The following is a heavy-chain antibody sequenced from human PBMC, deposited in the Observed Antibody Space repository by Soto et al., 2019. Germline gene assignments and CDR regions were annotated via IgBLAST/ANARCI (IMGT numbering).Heavy chain of an antibody. D-gene: IGHD5-12*01. CDR1: GGSFSGYY. J-gene: IGHJ6*02. V-gene: IGHV4-34*01. CDR3: ARGVATIYYYYYYGMDG. CDR2: INHSGST. Sequence: SETLSLTCAVYGGSFSGYYWSWIRQPPGKGLEWIGEINHSGSTNYNPSLKSRVTISVDTSKNQFSLKLSSVTAADTAVYYCARGVATIYYYYYYGMDGWGQGTTVTVSS.